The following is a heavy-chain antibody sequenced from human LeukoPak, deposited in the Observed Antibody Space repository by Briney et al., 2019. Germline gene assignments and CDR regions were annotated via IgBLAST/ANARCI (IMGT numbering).Heavy chain of an antibody. CDR3: ARPENRVYYYYGMDV. J-gene: IGHJ6*02. Sequence: GGSLRLACAASRFTFSSYAMHRVRQAPGKGLEWVAVISYDGSNKYYADSVKGRFTISRDNSKNTLYLQMNSLRAEDTAVYYCARPENRVYYYYGMDVWGQGTTVTVSS. V-gene: IGHV3-30-3*01. CDR2: ISYDGSNK. CDR1: RFTFSSYA.